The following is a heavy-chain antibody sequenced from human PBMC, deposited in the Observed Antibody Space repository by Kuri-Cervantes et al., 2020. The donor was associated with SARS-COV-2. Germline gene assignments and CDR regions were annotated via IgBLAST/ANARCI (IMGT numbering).Heavy chain of an antibody. J-gene: IGHJ6*02. Sequence: SSAVSGGSISSGGYSWSWIRQPPGKGLEWIGYIYHSGSTYYSPSLKSRVTISVDRPKNQFSLKLSSVTAADTAVYYCTRLRGFGPLLHGLDVWGQGTTVTVSS. D-gene: IGHD6-25*01. V-gene: IGHV4-30-2*01. CDR3: TRLRGFGPLLHGLDV. CDR2: IYHSGST. CDR1: GGSISSGGYS.